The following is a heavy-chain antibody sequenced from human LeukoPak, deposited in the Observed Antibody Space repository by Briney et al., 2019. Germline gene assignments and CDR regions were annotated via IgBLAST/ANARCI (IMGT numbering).Heavy chain of an antibody. J-gene: IGHJ4*02. Sequence: PSETLSLTCTVSGGSLSSSSYYWGWIRQPPGKGLEWIGSIYYSETTYYNPSLKSRVTISVDTSKTQFSLKLSSVTAADTAVYYCARHPYNGNFKGYFDYWGQGTLVTVSS. CDR3: ARHPYNGNFKGYFDY. CDR2: IYYSETT. CDR1: GGSLSSSSYY. V-gene: IGHV4-39*01. D-gene: IGHD1-7*01.